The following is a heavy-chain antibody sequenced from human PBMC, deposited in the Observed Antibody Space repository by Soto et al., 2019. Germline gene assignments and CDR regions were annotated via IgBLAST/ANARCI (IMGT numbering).Heavy chain of an antibody. V-gene: IGHV3-64D*06. CDR2: ISSNGGST. D-gene: IGHD3-3*01. J-gene: IGHJ6*02. CDR1: GFTFSSYA. Sequence: GSLRLSCSASGFTFSSYAMHGVRQAPGKGLEYVFAISSNGGSTYYADSVKGRFTISRDNSKNTLYLEISSLRPEDTAWDYCVKALPITAIFGVVALDVWGQGTTVTVSS. CDR3: VKALPITAIFGVVALDV.